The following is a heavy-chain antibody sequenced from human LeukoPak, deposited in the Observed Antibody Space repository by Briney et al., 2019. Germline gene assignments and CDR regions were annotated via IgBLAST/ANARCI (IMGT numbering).Heavy chain of an antibody. V-gene: IGHV3-30*03. D-gene: IGHD6-19*01. Sequence: GGSLRLSCAASGFSFSSYGMHWVRQAPGKGLEWVAAISHEGSDAYCADSMKGRFTISRDQLKNTLYLQMNSLRTEDTAVYYCARSSGGILASGYSGGWYGDYFDYWGQGTLVTVSS. CDR3: ARSSGGILASGYSGGWYGDYFDY. CDR1: GFSFSSYG. CDR2: ISHEGSDA. J-gene: IGHJ4*02.